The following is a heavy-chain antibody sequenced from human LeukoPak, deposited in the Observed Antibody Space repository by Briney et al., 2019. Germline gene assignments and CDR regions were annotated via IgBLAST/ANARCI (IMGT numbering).Heavy chain of an antibody. CDR2: ISSSGGST. CDR3: AKDLAY. V-gene: IGHV3-23*01. Sequence: GGSXRLXCVVSGFPFSSYWMSWVRQAPGKGLEWVSAISSSGGSTYYADSVKGRFTISRDNSRNTLYLQMNSLRGEDTAVYYCAKDLAYWGQGTLVIVSS. CDR1: GFPFSSYW. J-gene: IGHJ4*02.